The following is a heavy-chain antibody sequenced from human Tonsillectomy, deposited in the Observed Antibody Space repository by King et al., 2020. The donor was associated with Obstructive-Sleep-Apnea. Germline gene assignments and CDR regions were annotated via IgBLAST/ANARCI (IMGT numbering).Heavy chain of an antibody. D-gene: IGHD3-3*01. Sequence: VQLVESGGGLVQPGGSPRLSCAASGFTFRNYAMSWVRPAAGKGLEWVSAISCIGGSTYYADSLKDRFTISRDNSKNTLSLQMNNVRAEDTALYYCAKVSYYDFWSGYPCSLDYWGQGTLVTVSS. CDR3: AKVSYYDFWSGYPCSLDY. CDR2: ISCIGGST. J-gene: IGHJ4*02. CDR1: GFTFRNYA. V-gene: IGHV3-23*04.